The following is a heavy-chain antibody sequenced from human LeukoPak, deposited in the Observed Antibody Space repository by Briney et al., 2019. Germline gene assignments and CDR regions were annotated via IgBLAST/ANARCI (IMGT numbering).Heavy chain of an antibody. J-gene: IGHJ4*02. CDR2: ISAYNGNT. V-gene: IGHV1-18*01. D-gene: IGHD2-2*01. CDR3: ASWAGICSTSSCSATPLDY. CDR1: GYTFTSYG. Sequence: GASVKVSCKASGYTFTSYGISWLRQAPGHGPEWMGWISAYNGNTNYAQKFQGRVSMTTDTSTSTAYMEVRSLRSDDTAVYYCASWAGICSTSSCSATPLDYWGQGTPVIVSS.